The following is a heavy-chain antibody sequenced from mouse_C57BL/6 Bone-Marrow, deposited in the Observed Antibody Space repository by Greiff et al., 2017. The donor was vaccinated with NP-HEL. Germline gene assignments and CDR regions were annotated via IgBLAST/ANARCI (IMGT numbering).Heavy chain of an antibody. Sequence: VQLQQSGTVLARPGASVKMSCKTSGYTFTSYWMHWVNQRPGQGLEWIGAIYPGNSDTSYNQKFKGKAKLTAVTSASTAYMELSSLTKEDSAVYYCTRGRKRGTVVATRLDYWGQGTTLTVSS. D-gene: IGHD1-1*01. CDR1: GYTFTSYW. CDR3: TRGRKRGTVVATRLDY. V-gene: IGHV1-5*01. J-gene: IGHJ2*01. CDR2: IYPGNSDT.